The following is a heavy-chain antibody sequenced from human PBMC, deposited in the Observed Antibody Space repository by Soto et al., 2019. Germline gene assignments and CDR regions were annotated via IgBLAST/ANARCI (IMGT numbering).Heavy chain of an antibody. CDR2: VYWDDDK. Sequence: QITLKESGPTLVKPTQTLTLTCTFSGFSLTTSGVGVGWIRQPPGKALEWLALVYWDDDKFYSPSLKSRLTXLKDTSKNQVVLTMTNMDPVDTATYYCAHGQEGLDPWGQGTLVTVSS. CDR1: GFSLTTSGVG. J-gene: IGHJ5*02. V-gene: IGHV2-5*02. CDR3: AHGQEGLDP.